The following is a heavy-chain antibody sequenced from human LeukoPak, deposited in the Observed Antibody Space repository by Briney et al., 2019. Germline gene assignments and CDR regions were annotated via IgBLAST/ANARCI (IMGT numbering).Heavy chain of an antibody. Sequence: ASVKVSCKASGYSFTSNVISWVRQAPGQGLGWMGWINPNSGGTNYAQKFQGRVTMTRDTSIKTAYMELSSLRSDDTAVYYCARNLRLHYYYTDVWGKGTTVTVSS. CDR2: INPNSGGT. J-gene: IGHJ6*03. V-gene: IGHV1-2*02. CDR3: ARNLRLHYYYTDV. CDR1: GYSFTSNV.